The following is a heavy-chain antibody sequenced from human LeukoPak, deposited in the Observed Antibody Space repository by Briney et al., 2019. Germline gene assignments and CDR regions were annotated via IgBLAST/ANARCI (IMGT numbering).Heavy chain of an antibody. Sequence: GASVKVSCKASGYTFTSYGISWVRQAPGQGLEWMGWISAYNGNTNYAQKLQGRVTMTTDTSTSTAYMELRSLRSDDTAVYYCARDLGVGAKGDYYYYMDVWGKGTTVTVS. CDR2: ISAYNGNT. V-gene: IGHV1-18*01. D-gene: IGHD1-26*01. J-gene: IGHJ6*03. CDR3: ARDLGVGAKGDYYYYMDV. CDR1: GYTFTSYG.